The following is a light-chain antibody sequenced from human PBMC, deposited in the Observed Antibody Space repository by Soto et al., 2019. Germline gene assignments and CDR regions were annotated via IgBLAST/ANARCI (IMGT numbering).Light chain of an antibody. J-gene: IGKJ1*01. CDR3: QQYGSSPRT. Sequence: DIVLTQSPGTLSLSPGEGPTLSCRASQSVGSIYLAWYQQKPGQAPRLLIHGASNRASGIPDRFSGSGSGTDFTLTISRLEPEDFAVYYCQQYGSSPRTFGQGTKVDIK. CDR2: GAS. CDR1: QSVGSIY. V-gene: IGKV3-20*01.